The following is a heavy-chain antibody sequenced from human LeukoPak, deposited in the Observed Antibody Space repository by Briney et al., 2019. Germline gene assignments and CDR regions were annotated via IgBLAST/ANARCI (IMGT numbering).Heavy chain of an antibody. CDR3: ARVVTTGNVDAFDI. CDR2: VSDGGGT. D-gene: IGHD4-11*01. CDR1: GVSISGYY. V-gene: IGHV4-59*12. J-gene: IGHJ3*02. Sequence: SETLSLTCTVSGVSISGYYWSWIRQPPGKGLEWIGYVSDGGGTDYYPSLRSRVTISVDTSKNQFSLKLSSVTAADTAVYYCARVVTTGNVDAFDIWGQGTMVTVSS.